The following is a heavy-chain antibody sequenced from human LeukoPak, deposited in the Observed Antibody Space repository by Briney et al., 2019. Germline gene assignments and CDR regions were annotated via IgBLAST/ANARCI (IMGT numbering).Heavy chain of an antibody. CDR3: ARDRSGSYLFDY. CDR2: IYYSGST. V-gene: IGHV4-59*01. D-gene: IGHD1-26*01. Sequence: PSETLSLTCTVSGGSISSYYWSWIRQPPGKGLEWIGYIYYSGSTNYNPSLKSRVTISVVTSKNQFSLKLSSVTAADTAVYYCARDRSGSYLFDYWGQGTLVTVSS. J-gene: IGHJ4*02. CDR1: GGSISSYY.